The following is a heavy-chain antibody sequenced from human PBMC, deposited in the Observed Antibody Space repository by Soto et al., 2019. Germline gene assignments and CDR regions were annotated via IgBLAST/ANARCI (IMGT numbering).Heavy chain of an antibody. D-gene: IGHD3-9*01. CDR2: IDPSDSYT. CDR3: ERHEFYFDWLSTLH. Sequence: ESLKISCKGSGYSFTSYCISWGRQMPGKGLEWMGRIDPSDSYTNYSPSFQCHVTISADKSISTAYLQWSSLKASDTALYYCERHEFYFDWLSTLHCGQGTLVTVSS. V-gene: IGHV5-10-1*01. CDR1: GYSFTSYC. J-gene: IGHJ4*02.